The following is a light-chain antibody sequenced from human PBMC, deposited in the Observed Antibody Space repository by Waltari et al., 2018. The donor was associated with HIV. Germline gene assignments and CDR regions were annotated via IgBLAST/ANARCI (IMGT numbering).Light chain of an antibody. Sequence: DIQLTQSPSTLSASVGDRVTITCRASQNVNKWLAWYQQKPGKAPTLLIYKASSLKSGVPSRFSDSGSGTEFTLTISSLQPDDCATYYCQHYDSYSCTFGQGTKVEIK. CDR2: KAS. V-gene: IGKV1-5*03. CDR3: QHYDSYSCT. CDR1: QNVNKW. J-gene: IGKJ2*02.